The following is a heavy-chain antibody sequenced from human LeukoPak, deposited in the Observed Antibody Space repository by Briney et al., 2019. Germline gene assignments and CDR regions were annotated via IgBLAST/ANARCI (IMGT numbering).Heavy chain of an antibody. V-gene: IGHV3-30*02. Sequence: GGSLRLSCAASGFTFSSYGMHWVRQAPGKGLEWVAFIRYDGSNKYYADSVKGRFTISRDNSKNTLYLQMNSLRAEDTAVYYCARDDRDYYDSKAIDYWGQGTLVTVSS. CDR1: GFTFSSYG. J-gene: IGHJ4*02. CDR2: IRYDGSNK. CDR3: ARDDRDYYDSKAIDY. D-gene: IGHD3-22*01.